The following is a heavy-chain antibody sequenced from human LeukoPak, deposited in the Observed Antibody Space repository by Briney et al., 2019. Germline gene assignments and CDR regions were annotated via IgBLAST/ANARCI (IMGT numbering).Heavy chain of an antibody. CDR2: IYYSGST. CDR1: GGSISSYY. J-gene: IGHJ6*02. Sequence: SETLSLTCTVSGGSISSYYWSWIRQPPGKGLEWIGYIYYSGSTNYNPSLKSRVTISVDTSKNQFSLKLSSVTAADTAVYYCARATTPYYYGMDVWGQGTTVTVSS. D-gene: IGHD5-12*01. CDR3: ARATTPYYYGMDV. V-gene: IGHV4-59*12.